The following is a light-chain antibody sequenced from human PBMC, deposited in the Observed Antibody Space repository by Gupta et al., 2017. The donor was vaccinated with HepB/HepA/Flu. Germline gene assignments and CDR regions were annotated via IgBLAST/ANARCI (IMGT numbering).Light chain of an antibody. V-gene: IGLV3-21*03. CDR2: DDD. Sequence: SYVLTQPPSVSVAPGTTATITCGGDQIGTKSVHWYQQKPGQAPVLVVYDDDDRPSGISERFSGSNSGNTATLTISRVDAGDEADYYCQVWHSDTDHFVFGTGTTVAVL. CDR3: QVWHSDTDHFV. J-gene: IGLJ1*01. CDR1: QIGTKS.